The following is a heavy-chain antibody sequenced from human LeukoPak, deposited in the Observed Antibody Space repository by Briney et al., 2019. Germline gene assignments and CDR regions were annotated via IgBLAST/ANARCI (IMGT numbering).Heavy chain of an antibody. CDR3: ARGKRVGYCSGGSCELRGY. D-gene: IGHD2-15*01. CDR2: INPNSGGT. V-gene: IGHV1-2*06. Sequence: ASVKVSCKASGYTFTGYYMHWVRQAPGQGLEWMGRINPNSGGTNYAQKFQGRVTMTRDTSISTAYMELSRLRSDDTAVYYCARGKRVGYCSGGSCELRGYWGQGTLVTVSP. CDR1: GYTFTGYY. J-gene: IGHJ4*02.